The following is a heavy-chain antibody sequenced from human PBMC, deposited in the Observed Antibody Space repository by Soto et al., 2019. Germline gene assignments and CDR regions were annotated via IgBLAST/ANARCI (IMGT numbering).Heavy chain of an antibody. J-gene: IGHJ4*02. CDR3: ARAGMYNRNYFDY. V-gene: IGHV4-30-4*01. Sequence: QVQLQESGPGLVKPSQTLSLTCTVSCGSISSGDYYWSWIRQPPGQGLEWIGYIYYSGSTYYNPSLQSRVTISVDTSKNQCSLKLSSVTAADTAVYYCARAGMYNRNYFDYWGQGTLVTVSS. CDR2: IYYSGST. CDR1: CGSISSGDYY. D-gene: IGHD1-20*01.